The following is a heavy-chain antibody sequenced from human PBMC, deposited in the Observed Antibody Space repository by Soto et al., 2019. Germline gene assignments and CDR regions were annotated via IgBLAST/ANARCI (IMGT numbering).Heavy chain of an antibody. CDR3: ARGPHAGSGYSYGYRPLFDY. CDR2: IYYSGST. V-gene: IGHV4-31*03. J-gene: IGHJ4*02. D-gene: IGHD5-18*01. Sequence: SETLSLTCTVSGGSISSGGYYWSWIRQHPGKGLEWIGYIYYSGSTYYNPSLKSRVTISVDTSKNQFSLKLSSVTAADTAVYYCARGPHAGSGYSYGYRPLFDYWGQGTLVIVSA. CDR1: GGSISSGGYY.